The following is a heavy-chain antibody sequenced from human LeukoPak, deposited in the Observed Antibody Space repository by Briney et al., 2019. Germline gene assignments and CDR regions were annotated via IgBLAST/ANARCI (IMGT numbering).Heavy chain of an antibody. CDR1: GFTLSTNY. CDR3: ARVSVSWDRAFDI. J-gene: IGHJ3*02. CDR2: FYSGDST. D-gene: IGHD4-11*01. Sequence: PGGSLRLSCAASGFTLSTNYMSWVRQAPGKGLEWVSVFYSGDSTYYADSVKGRFTISRDNSKNTLYLQMNSLRAEDTAVYYCARVSVSWDRAFDIWGQGTMVTVSS. V-gene: IGHV3-53*01.